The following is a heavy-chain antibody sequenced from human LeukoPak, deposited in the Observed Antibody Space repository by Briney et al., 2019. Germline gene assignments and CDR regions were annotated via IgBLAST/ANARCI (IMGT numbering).Heavy chain of an antibody. CDR3: AKDLEKFDTSGFPAY. CDR1: GFAFNNYG. D-gene: IGHD3-22*01. Sequence: QTGRSLRLSCAASGFAFNNYGMHWVRQTPGKGLEWLALIWYDGTTKYYADSVKGRFTISTDNPDSTLFLQMSRLRAEDTAVYYCAKDLEKFDTSGFPAYWGQGTLVTVSS. V-gene: IGHV3-33*06. CDR2: IWYDGTTK. J-gene: IGHJ4*02.